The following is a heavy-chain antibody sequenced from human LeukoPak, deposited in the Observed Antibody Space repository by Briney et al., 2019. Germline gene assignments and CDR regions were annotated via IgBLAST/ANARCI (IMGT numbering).Heavy chain of an antibody. CDR3: ARDRGFTSFDY. CDR2: INQDGSQK. Sequence: GGSLRLSCAYSGFTFRDSWMHWVRQAPGKGLEWVANINQDGSQKYYVDSVKGRFTISRDTAKNSLHLQMNSLRAEDTAVYYCARDRGFTSFDYWGQGILVTVSS. D-gene: IGHD5-12*01. V-gene: IGHV3-7*01. CDR1: GFTFRDSW. J-gene: IGHJ4*02.